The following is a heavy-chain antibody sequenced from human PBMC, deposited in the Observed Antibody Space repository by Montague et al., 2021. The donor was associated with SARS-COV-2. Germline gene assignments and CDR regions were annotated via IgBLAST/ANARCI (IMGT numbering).Heavy chain of an antibody. V-gene: IGHV4-39*01. CDR3: AKSAWHNWYFDI. Sequence: SETLSLTCTVSGDSISRNSYYWGWIRLPPGKGLEWIGSMPYSGSTYHNPSLKSRVSISVDTSKNQFSLKLSSMTAADTAVYYCAKSAWHNWYFDIWGRGTLVTVSS. CDR2: MPYSGST. J-gene: IGHJ2*01. CDR1: GDSISRNSYY. D-gene: IGHD2/OR15-2a*01.